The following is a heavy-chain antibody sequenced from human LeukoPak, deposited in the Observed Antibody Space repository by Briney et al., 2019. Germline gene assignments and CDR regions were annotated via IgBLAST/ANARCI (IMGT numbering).Heavy chain of an antibody. D-gene: IGHD5/OR15-5a*01. V-gene: IGHV3-7*01. CDR3: ARLSGESTIYDY. CDR1: AFAFARHW. CDR2: IKQDGGEK. Sequence: GGSLRLSCVASAFAFARHWMSWVRQAPGKPLEWVATIKQDGGEKYYLDSVKGRFIISRDNARNSLSLQMDSLRVEDTAVYYCARLSGESTIYDYWGQGTLVTVSS. J-gene: IGHJ4*02.